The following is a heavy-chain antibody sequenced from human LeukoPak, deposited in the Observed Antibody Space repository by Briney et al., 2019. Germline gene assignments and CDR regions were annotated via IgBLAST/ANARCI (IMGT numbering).Heavy chain of an antibody. V-gene: IGHV3-48*01. J-gene: IGHJ4*02. CDR3: ARRFWEGYCSGGSCYSFGY. CDR1: GFTFSDYG. CDR2: ISSSSASI. Sequence: PGGSLRLSCAASGFTFSDYGMNWVRQAPGKGLEWVSHISSSSASIYYADSVKGRFTISRDNAKNSLYLQMNSLRAEDTAVYYCARRFWEGYCSGGSCYSFGYWGQGTLVTVSS. D-gene: IGHD2-15*01.